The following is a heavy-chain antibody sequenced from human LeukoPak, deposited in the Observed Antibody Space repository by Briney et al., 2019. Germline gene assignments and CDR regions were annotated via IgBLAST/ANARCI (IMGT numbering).Heavy chain of an antibody. CDR2: IRSNGGST. V-gene: IGHV3-64D*06. CDR3: VKDQGGPFDY. Sequence: GGSLRLSCSASGFTFSSYAMHWVRQAPGKGLEYVSAIRSNGGSTYYADSVKGRFTISRDNSKNTLYLQMSSLRAEDTAVYYCVKDQGGPFDYWGQGTLVAVSS. D-gene: IGHD2-15*01. CDR1: GFTFSSYA. J-gene: IGHJ4*02.